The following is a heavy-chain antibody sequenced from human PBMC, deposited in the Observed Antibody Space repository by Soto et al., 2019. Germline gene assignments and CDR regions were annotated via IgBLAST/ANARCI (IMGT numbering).Heavy chain of an antibody. CDR1: GNSVSTNSVA. Sequence: PSQTLSLTCVISGNSVSTNSVAWNWIRQSPSRSLEWLGRTYFRSTWLNEYASSVKGRIITSPVTSMNHFSLQLHSVTPDDSAVYYCARDRRALTGYYFYYRGQRTPVNVCS. J-gene: IGHJ4*02. CDR2: TYFRSTWLN. D-gene: IGHD3-9*01. CDR3: ARDRRALTGYYFYY. V-gene: IGHV6-1*01.